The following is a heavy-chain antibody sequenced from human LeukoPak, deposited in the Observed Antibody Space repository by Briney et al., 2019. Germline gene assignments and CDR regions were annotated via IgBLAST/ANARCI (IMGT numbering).Heavy chain of an antibody. CDR3: AREAALYTCGFRPFDY. J-gene: IGHJ4*02. CDR1: GFTCGTYS. V-gene: IGHV3-48*04. CDR2: ISRTVDTI. D-gene: IGHD2-2*02. Sequence: GGSLRLSCAASGFTCGTYSMNWVRQAPGKGLEWVAYISRTVDTIFYADSVKGRFTISRDHAKNSIYLQMNSLRTEDTAVYYCAREAALYTCGFRPFDYWGQGTLVTVSS.